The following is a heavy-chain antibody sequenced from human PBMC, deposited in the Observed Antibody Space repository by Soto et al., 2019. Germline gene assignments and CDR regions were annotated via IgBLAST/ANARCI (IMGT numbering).Heavy chain of an antibody. Sequence: ASVKVSCKASGYTFTSYGISWVRQAPGQGLEWMGWISAYNGNTNYAQKLQGRVTMTTDTSTSTAYMELRSLRSDDTAVYYCASGRRSSGWKHYYYYYGMEVWGQGTTVTVSS. CDR1: GYTFTSYG. J-gene: IGHJ6*02. D-gene: IGHD6-19*01. V-gene: IGHV1-18*04. CDR2: ISAYNGNT. CDR3: ASGRRSSGWKHYYYYYGMEV.